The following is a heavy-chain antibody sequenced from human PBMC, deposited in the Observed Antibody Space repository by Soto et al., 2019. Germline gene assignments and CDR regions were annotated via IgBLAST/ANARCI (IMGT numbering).Heavy chain of an antibody. J-gene: IGHJ4*02. CDR1: GFTFSSYA. D-gene: IGHD2-15*01. CDR3: AKRRGAGGHFDY. Sequence: PXGSLRLSFAASGFTFSSYARGWVRQGPGKGLEWVAVVSIGGSTHYADSVRGRFTISRDNSKNTLSLQMNSLTAEDTAVYFCAKRRGAGGHFDYWGQGALVTVPS. CDR2: VSIGGST. V-gene: IGHV3-23*01.